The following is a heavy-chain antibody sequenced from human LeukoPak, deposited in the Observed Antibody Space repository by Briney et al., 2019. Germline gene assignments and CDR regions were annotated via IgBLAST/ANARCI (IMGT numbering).Heavy chain of an antibody. CDR3: AREASTSCYLDV. J-gene: IGHJ6*04. D-gene: IGHD2-2*01. CDR2: IYTSGST. V-gene: IGHV4-61*02. Sequence: PAXKXXXWIGRIYTSGSTNYNPSLKSRVTISVDTSKNQFSLKLSSVTAADTAVYYCAREASTSCYLDVWGKGTTVTISS.